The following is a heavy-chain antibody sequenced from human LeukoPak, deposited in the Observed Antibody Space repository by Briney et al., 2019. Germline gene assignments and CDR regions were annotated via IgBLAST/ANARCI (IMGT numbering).Heavy chain of an antibody. CDR1: GFTFSSYW. V-gene: IGHV3-74*01. Sequence: GGSLRLACAASGFTFSSYWMHWVRQAPGKGLGWVSRINSDGSSTSYADSVKGRFTISRDNAKNTLYLQMNSLRAEDTAVYYCARPNYDFWSGYNYYFDYWGQGTLVTVSS. CDR3: ARPNYDFWSGYNYYFDY. J-gene: IGHJ4*02. D-gene: IGHD3-3*01. CDR2: INSDGSST.